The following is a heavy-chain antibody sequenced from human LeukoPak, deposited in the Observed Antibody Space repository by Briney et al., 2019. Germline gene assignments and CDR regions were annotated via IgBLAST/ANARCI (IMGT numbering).Heavy chain of an antibody. Sequence: SGPTLVKPTQTLTLTCTFPGFSLSTKAVGVGWIRQPPGKALEWLALIYWDDDKRYSPSLKNKLTITKDTFKNQVVLTMTNVDPVDTATYFRVKRVTYHGSGSFDYWGQGTLVTVSS. CDR3: VKRVTYHGSGSFDY. V-gene: IGHV2-5*02. J-gene: IGHJ4*02. CDR1: GFSLSTKAVG. CDR2: IYWDDDK. D-gene: IGHD3-10*01.